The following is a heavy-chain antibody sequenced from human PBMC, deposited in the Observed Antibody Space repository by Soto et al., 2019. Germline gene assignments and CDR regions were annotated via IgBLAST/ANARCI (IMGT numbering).Heavy chain of an antibody. Sequence: SETLSLTCAVYGGSFSGYYWSWIRQPPGKGLEWIGEINHSGSTNYNPSLKSRVTISVDTSKNQFSLKLSSVTAADTAVYYCARTVVAATPRFDPWAQGTLVPVSS. CDR2: INHSGST. D-gene: IGHD2-15*01. V-gene: IGHV4-34*01. CDR3: ARTVVAATPRFDP. CDR1: GGSFSGYY. J-gene: IGHJ5*02.